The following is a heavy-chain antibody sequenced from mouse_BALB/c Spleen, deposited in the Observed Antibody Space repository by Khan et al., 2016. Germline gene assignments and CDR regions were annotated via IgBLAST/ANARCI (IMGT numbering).Heavy chain of an antibody. V-gene: IGHV4-1*02. CDR3: ARLGCYGVGAY. D-gene: IGHD1-2*01. Sequence: EVQLEESGGGLVQPGGSLKLSCAASGFAFSRYWLSWFRPAPGKGITWIGEINPDSSRINYTPSLKDKFIICRDYAKRTLYLQMSIVRSEDAAVYYCARLGCYGVGAYWGQGTLVTVSA. CDR2: INPDSSRI. J-gene: IGHJ3*01. CDR1: GFAFSRYW.